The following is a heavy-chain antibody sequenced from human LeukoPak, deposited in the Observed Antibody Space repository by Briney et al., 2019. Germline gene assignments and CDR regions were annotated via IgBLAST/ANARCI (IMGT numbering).Heavy chain of an antibody. CDR1: GFTFSSYA. D-gene: IGHD3-22*01. V-gene: IGHV3-30*04. CDR3: ARGDYYDSSGYLPGYDY. Sequence: GGSLRLSCAASGFTFSSYAMHWVRQAPGKGLEWVAVISYDGSNKYYADSVKGRFTISRDNSKNTLYLQMNSLRAEDTAVYYCARGDYYDSSGYLPGYDYWGQGTLVTVSS. CDR2: ISYDGSNK. J-gene: IGHJ4*02.